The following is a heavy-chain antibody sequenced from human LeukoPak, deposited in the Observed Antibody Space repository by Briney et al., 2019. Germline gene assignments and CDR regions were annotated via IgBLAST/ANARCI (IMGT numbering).Heavy chain of an antibody. CDR2: INHSGST. D-gene: IGHD6-13*01. CDR3: VKDRVSISSSGYFDY. Sequence: SETLSLTCAVYGGSFSGYYWSWIRQPPGKGLEWIGEINHSGSTNYNPSLKSRVTISVDTSKNQFSLKLSSVTAADTAVYYCVKDRVSISSSGYFDYWGQGTLVTVSS. CDR1: GGSFSGYY. J-gene: IGHJ4*02. V-gene: IGHV4-34*01.